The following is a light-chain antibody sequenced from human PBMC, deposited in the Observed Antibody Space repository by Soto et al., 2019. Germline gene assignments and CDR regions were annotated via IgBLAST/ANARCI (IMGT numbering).Light chain of an antibody. CDR2: GAT. Sequence: DVQVTQSPSFVSASVGDRVTITCRASQGIGTWLAWYQQKPGKAPSLLIYGATDLQSGVPSRFSGSGLGTHFSLTICSLQPEDFATYYCQQTNSFPITFGRGTRLEI. V-gene: IGKV1D-12*01. CDR3: QQTNSFPIT. CDR1: QGIGTW. J-gene: IGKJ5*01.